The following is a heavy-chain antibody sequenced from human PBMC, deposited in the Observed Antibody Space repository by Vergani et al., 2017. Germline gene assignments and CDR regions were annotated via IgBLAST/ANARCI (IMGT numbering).Heavy chain of an antibody. CDR1: GFTFSSYA. Sequence: EVQRLESGGNLIQPGGSLRPSCAASGFTFSSYAMSWVRQAPGKGLEWVSGISGSGVSAYYTDSVKGRFTISRDNSKNMLFLQMNNLRTEDTAIYYCAKQYFVSGNYLFDYWCQGTLVTVAS. V-gene: IGHV3-23*01. CDR3: AKQYFVSGNYLFDY. CDR2: ISGSGVSA. D-gene: IGHD3-9*01. J-gene: IGHJ4*02.